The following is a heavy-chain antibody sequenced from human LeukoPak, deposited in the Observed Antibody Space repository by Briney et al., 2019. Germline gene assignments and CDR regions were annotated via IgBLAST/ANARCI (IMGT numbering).Heavy chain of an antibody. Sequence: ASVKVSCKASGYTFTSYGISWVRQAPGQGLEWMGWISADNGNTNYAQKLQGRVTMTTDTSTSTAYMELRSLRSDDTAVYYCARDWPSPLSWYFDLWGRGTLSLSPQ. J-gene: IGHJ2*01. CDR1: GYTFTSYG. CDR3: ARDWPSPLSWYFDL. V-gene: IGHV1-18*01. CDR2: ISADNGNT.